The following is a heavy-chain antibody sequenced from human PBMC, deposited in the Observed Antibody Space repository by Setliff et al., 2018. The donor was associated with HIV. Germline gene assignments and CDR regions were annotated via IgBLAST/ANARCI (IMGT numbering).Heavy chain of an antibody. CDR1: GFSLSTSGVG. D-gene: IGHD3-22*01. V-gene: IGHV2-5*02. J-gene: IGHJ3*01. CDR3: SNKRARFTMIVVVTEFGAFDV. CDR2: IYWDDDR. Sequence: SGPTLVNPTQTLTLTCTFSGFSLSTSGVGVGWIRQPPGKALEWLALIYWDDDRRYSPALKSRLTITKDTSKNQVVLTMTNMDPVDTATYYCSNKRARFTMIVVVTEFGAFDVWGQATMVTVSS.